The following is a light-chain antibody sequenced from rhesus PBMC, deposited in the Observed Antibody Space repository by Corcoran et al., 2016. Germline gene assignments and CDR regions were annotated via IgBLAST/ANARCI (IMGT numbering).Light chain of an antibody. V-gene: IGKV1-25*01. J-gene: IGKJ3*01. CDR2: KAS. CDR3: QQTDCPPFT. Sequence: DIQMTQSPSSLSASVGDRVSSTCQASQGISNNLAWYQQKPGKSPKFLIYKASALQTGVTSKFSGSGACTGFTLPISSLQPEDFATYYCQQTDCPPFTFGPGSILDIK. CDR1: QGISNN.